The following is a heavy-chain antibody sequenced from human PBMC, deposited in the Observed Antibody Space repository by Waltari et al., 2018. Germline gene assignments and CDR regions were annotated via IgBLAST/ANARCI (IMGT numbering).Heavy chain of an antibody. CDR1: GGSLSSGSSY. V-gene: IGHV4-61*09. CDR2: IYTSGST. D-gene: IGHD3-10*01. Sequence: QVQLQESGPGLVKPSQTLSLTCTVSGGSLSSGSSYWSWIRQPAGKGLEWIGYIYTSGSTNYNPSLKSRVTISVDTSKNQFSLKLSSVTAADTAVYYCARGRGVVFDYWGQGTLVTVSS. J-gene: IGHJ4*02. CDR3: ARGRGVVFDY.